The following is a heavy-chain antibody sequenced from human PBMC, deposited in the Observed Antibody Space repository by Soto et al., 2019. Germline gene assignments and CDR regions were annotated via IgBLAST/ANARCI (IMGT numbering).Heavy chain of an antibody. V-gene: IGHV4-4*02. J-gene: IGHJ6*02. D-gene: IGHD1-26*01. CDR1: GGSISSSNW. CDR3: ARVRVGGSYYYYYGMDV. Sequence: SDTLSITCAVSGGSISSSNWWSRVRQPPGKGLEWIGEIYHSGSTNYNPSLKSRVTISVDKSKNQFSLKLSSVTAADTAVYYCARVRVGGSYYYYYGMDVWGQGTTVT. CDR2: IYHSGST.